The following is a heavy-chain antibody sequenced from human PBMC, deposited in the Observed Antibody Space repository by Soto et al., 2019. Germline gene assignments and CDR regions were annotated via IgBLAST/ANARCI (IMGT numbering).Heavy chain of an antibody. CDR3: AREGPSIAARMAAFDI. CDR1: GFTFSSYG. CDR2: IWYDGSNK. Sequence: GESLKISCAASGFTFSSYGMHWVRQAPGKGLEWVAVIWYDGSNKYYADSVKGRFTISRDNSKNTLYLQMNSLRAEDTAVYYCAREGPSIAARMAAFDIWGQGTMVTVSS. D-gene: IGHD6-6*01. J-gene: IGHJ3*02. V-gene: IGHV3-33*08.